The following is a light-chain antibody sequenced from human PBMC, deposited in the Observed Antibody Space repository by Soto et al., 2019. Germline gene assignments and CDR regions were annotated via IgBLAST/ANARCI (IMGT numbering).Light chain of an antibody. J-gene: IGLJ1*01. CDR2: DVS. Sequence: QSALTQPASVSGSPGQSITISCAGTSSDIGGYDYVSWFQQHPGQAPKLIISDVSNRPSGVSSRFSGSKSGNTASLTISGLRAGDEADYYCTSFTSSFTYVFGTGTKLTVL. CDR3: TSFTSSFTYV. V-gene: IGLV2-14*03. CDR1: SSDIGGYDY.